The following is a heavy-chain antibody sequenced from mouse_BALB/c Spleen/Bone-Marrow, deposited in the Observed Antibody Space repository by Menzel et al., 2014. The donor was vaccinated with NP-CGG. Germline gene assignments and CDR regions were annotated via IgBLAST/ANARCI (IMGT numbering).Heavy chain of an antibody. V-gene: IGHV1S41*01. J-gene: IGHJ1*01. D-gene: IGHD2-3*01. CDR3: ARSSDGYFNV. CDR2: IAPGSGST. Sequence: DLVKPGASVKLSCKASGYTFTSYWTNWLKQRPGQGFEWVGRIAPGSGSTYYKEMFKGMATLPADTSSSTGCKQLSSMSSEDSDVDICARSSDGYFNVWGAGTTVTVSS. CDR1: GYTFTSYW.